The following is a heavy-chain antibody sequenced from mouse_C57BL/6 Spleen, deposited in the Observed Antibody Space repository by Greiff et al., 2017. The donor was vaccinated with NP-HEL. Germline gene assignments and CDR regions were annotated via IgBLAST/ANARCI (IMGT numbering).Heavy chain of an antibody. CDR2: INPSNGGT. CDR1: GYTFTSYW. J-gene: IGHJ1*03. Sequence: QVQLQQPGTELVKPGASVKLSCKASGYTFTSYWMHWVKQRPGQGLEWIGNINPSNGGTNCNEKFKSKATLTVDKSSSTAYMQLSSLTSEDSAVYYCARPYYGSSYWYFDVWGTGTTVTVSS. V-gene: IGHV1-53*01. D-gene: IGHD1-1*01. CDR3: ARPYYGSSYWYFDV.